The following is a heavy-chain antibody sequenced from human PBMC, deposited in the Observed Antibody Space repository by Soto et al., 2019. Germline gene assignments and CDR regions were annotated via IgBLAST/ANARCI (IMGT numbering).Heavy chain of an antibody. CDR1: GFAFNIYA. V-gene: IGHV3-23*01. CDR3: AKDRNHYGSGSYFDY. CDR2: ISGSADST. Sequence: EVQLLESGGGLVQPGGSLRVSCAASGFAFNIYAMSWVRQAPGKGLEWVSIISGSADSTNYADSVKGLFTIPRDNSQNTVYLQMNSLRVEDTAVYYCAKDRNHYGSGSYFDYWGQGTLVTVSS. D-gene: IGHD3-10*01. J-gene: IGHJ4*02.